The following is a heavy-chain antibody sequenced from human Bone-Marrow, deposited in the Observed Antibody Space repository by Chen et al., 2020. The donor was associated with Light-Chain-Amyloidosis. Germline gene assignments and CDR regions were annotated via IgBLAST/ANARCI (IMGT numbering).Heavy chain of an antibody. J-gene: IGHJ6*02. CDR1: GGPISTDTHY. CDR2: LYYTGRH. CDR3: VRERFRAVGVGGDYYGMDV. V-gene: IGHV4-39*02. Sequence: QLQMQESCPGLVKASETLSLTCTVSGGPISTDTHYWAWIRQPPGKGLEWIGTLYYTGRHYYNPSLKSRVTISADTARNQFSLRLTSVTAADTAVYYCVRERFRAVGVGGDYYGMDVWGQGTTVTVSS. D-gene: IGHD6-19*01.